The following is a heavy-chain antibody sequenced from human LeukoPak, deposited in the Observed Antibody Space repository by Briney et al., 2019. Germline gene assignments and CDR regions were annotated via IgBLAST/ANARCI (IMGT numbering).Heavy chain of an antibody. Sequence: SETLSLTCTVSVGSISSYYWSWIRQPAGKGLEWIGRIYTSGSTNYNPSLKSRVTMSVDTSKNQFSLKLSSVTAADTAVYYCAREGRIAAAGTIARTDYWGQGTLVTVSS. CDR2: IYTSGST. D-gene: IGHD6-13*01. CDR3: AREGRIAAAGTIARTDY. V-gene: IGHV4-4*07. CDR1: VGSISSYY. J-gene: IGHJ4*02.